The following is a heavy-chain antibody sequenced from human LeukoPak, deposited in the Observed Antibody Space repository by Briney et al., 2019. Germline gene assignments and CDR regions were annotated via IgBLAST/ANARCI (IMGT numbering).Heavy chain of an antibody. V-gene: IGHV3-30*18. CDR2: ISYDGSNK. Sequence: PGRSLRLSCAASGFTFSSYGMHWVRQAPGKGLEWVAVISYDGSNKYYADSVKGRFTISRDNSKNTLYLQMNSLRAEDTAVYYCAKAKIVDTAMSAVDYWGQGTLVTVSS. CDR3: AKAKIVDTAMSAVDY. J-gene: IGHJ4*02. D-gene: IGHD5-18*01. CDR1: GFTFSSYG.